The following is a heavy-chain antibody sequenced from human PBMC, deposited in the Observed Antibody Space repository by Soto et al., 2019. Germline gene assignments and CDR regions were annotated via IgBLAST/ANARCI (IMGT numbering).Heavy chain of an antibody. Sequence: EVQLVESGGGLVQPGGSLRLSCGASGFTFSNFPRNWVRQAPGKGLEWVSYISSSGSTTYYADSVKGRFTISRDNARNSLFLQMSSLRDEDTAVYYCARDAFDYDTTGYHSDYWGQGTLVTVSS. J-gene: IGHJ4*02. CDR3: ARDAFDYDTTGYHSDY. CDR2: ISSSGSTT. V-gene: IGHV3-48*02. D-gene: IGHD3-22*01. CDR1: GFTFSNFP.